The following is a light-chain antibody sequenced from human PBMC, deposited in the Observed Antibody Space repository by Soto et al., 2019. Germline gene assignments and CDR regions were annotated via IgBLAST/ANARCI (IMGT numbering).Light chain of an antibody. CDR3: SSYAGDSTLV. CDR1: SSDVGSYNL. J-gene: IGLJ2*01. CDR2: EGT. Sequence: QSALTQPASVSGSPGQSSTISCTGTSSDVGSYNLVSWYQQHPDKAPKLMIYEGTKRPSGVSNRFSGSKSGNTASLTISGLQAEDEADYYCSSYAGDSTLVFGGGTKLTVL. V-gene: IGLV2-23*01.